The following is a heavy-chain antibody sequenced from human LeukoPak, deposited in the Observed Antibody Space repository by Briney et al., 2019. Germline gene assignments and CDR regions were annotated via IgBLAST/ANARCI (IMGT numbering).Heavy chain of an antibody. CDR1: GFTFSSYE. D-gene: IGHD3-22*01. J-gene: IGHJ4*02. Sequence: PGGSLRLPCAASGFTFSSYEMNWVRQAPGKGLEWVSYISSSGSTIYYADSVKGRFTISRDNAKNSLYLQMNSLRDEDTAVYYCARDRYYDSSGYAYWGQGTLVTVSS. CDR3: ARDRYYDSSGYAY. CDR2: ISSSGSTI. V-gene: IGHV3-48*03.